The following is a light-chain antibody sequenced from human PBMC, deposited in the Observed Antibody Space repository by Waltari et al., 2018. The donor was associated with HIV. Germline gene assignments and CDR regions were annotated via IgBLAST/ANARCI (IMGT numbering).Light chain of an antibody. CDR1: QHIGFS. V-gene: IGKV1-39*01. CDR3: QQSYALPYT. Sequence: DIQMTQSPTLSVSVAASVTIDCRASQHIGFSVNWYQCKSGRAPRLLIAATSNLQSGVPSRFSGSGFGTRFSLTITGIQPDDFAHYFCQQSYALPYTFGQGTTVEVK. CDR2: ATS. J-gene: IGKJ2*01.